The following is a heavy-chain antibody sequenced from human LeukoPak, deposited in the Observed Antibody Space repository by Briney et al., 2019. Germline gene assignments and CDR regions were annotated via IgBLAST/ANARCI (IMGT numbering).Heavy chain of an antibody. CDR1: GNTFTNYY. CDR3: ARDLRAGPYYYDDSGYSDY. V-gene: IGHV1-46*01. J-gene: IGHJ4*02. Sequence: ASVKVSCKASGNTFTNYYMHWVRQAPGQGLEWMGIINPSDDVTNYAQKFQGRVTMTGDTSTGTVYMELSSLRSEDTAVYYCARDLRAGPYYYDDSGYSDYWGQGTLVTVSS. D-gene: IGHD3-22*01. CDR2: INPSDDVT.